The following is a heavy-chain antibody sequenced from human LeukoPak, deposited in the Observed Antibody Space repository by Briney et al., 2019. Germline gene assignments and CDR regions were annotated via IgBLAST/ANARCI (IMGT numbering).Heavy chain of an antibody. D-gene: IGHD1-26*01. Sequence: SETLSLTCTVSGGSLSSYYWSWIRQPPGKGLEWIGYIYYSGSTNYNPSLKSRVTISVDTSKNQSSLKLSSVTAADTAVYYCAGNLGGGANFDYWGQGTLVTVSS. J-gene: IGHJ4*02. CDR1: GGSLSSYY. CDR2: IYYSGST. CDR3: AGNLGGGANFDY. V-gene: IGHV4-59*01.